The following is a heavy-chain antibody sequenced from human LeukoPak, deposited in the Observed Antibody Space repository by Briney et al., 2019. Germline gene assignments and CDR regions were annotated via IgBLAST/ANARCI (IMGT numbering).Heavy chain of an antibody. Sequence: PGGSLRLSCAASGFTFSSYAMHWVRQAPGKGLEWVAFIWPDGSKKYYADSVKGRFTISRDNSKTTLYLQMNSLRSEDTAAYYCAKDGGLHLYYYYNYMDIWGKGTTVTVSS. V-gene: IGHV3-30*02. CDR2: IWPDGSKK. CDR3: AKDGGLHLYYYYNYMDI. D-gene: IGHD5-24*01. J-gene: IGHJ6*03. CDR1: GFTFSSYA.